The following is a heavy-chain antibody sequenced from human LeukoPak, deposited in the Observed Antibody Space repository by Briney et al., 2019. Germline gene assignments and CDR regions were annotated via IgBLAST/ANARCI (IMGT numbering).Heavy chain of an antibody. CDR2: ISDNSGNT. CDR3: AKRAHIAAAGTFGYYYYYYMDV. V-gene: IGHV3-23*01. J-gene: IGHJ6*03. CDR1: GFTFSSFA. D-gene: IGHD6-13*01. Sequence: GGSLRLSCAASGFTFSSFAMSWVRQAPGQRLEWVSAISDNSGNTYYADSVKGRFTISRDNSENTLYLQMNSLRAEDTAVYYCAKRAHIAAAGTFGYYYYYYMDVWGKGTTVTISS.